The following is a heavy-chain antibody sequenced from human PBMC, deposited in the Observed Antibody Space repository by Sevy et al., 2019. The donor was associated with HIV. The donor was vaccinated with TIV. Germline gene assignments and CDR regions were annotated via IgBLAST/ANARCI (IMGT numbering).Heavy chain of an antibody. D-gene: IGHD1-20*01. CDR2: ISGSGGST. V-gene: IGHV3-23*01. CDR3: TKDGYKPSVGDENYYYYYMDV. J-gene: IGHJ6*03. Sequence: SGFLRLSCAASGFTFSSYAMSWVRQAPGKGLEWVSAISGSGGSTYYADSVKGRFTISRDNSKNTLYLQMNSLRAEETAVYYCTKDGYKPSVGDENYYYYYMDVWGKGTTVTVSS. CDR1: GFTFSSYA.